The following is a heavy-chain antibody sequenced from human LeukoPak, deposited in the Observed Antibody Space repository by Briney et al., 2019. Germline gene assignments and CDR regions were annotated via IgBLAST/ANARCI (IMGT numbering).Heavy chain of an antibody. D-gene: IGHD3-22*01. CDR3: ARKDGYYYVDAFDV. J-gene: IGHJ3*01. Sequence: PSETLSLTCTVSGGSISSYYWSWIRQPPGKGLEWIRYIYYSGSTNYNPSLKSRVTISVDTSKNQFSLKLSSVTAADTAVYYCARKDGYYYVDAFDVWGQGTMVTVSS. CDR2: IYYSGST. CDR1: GGSISSYY. V-gene: IGHV4-59*01.